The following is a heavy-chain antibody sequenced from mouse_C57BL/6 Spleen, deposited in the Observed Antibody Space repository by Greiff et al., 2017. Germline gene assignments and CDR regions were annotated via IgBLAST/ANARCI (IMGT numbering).Heavy chain of an antibody. CDR3: AREGRVLRPQ. D-gene: IGHD2-14*01. Sequence: QVQLQQPGAELVRPGTSVKLSCKASGYTFTSYWMHWVKQRPGQGLEWIGVIDPSDSYTNYNQKFKGKATLTVDTSSSTAYMQLSSLTSEDSAVYYCAREGRVLRPQWGQGTTLTVSS. CDR2: IDPSDSYT. CDR1: GYTFTSYW. J-gene: IGHJ2*01. V-gene: IGHV1-59*01.